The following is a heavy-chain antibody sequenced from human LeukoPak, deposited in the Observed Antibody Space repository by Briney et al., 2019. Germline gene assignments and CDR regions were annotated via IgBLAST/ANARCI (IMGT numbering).Heavy chain of an antibody. Sequence: ASVKVSCTASGYTFTDHYMHWVRQAPVQGLEWMGWIKPKSGGTDYAQKFQGRVTMTRDTSINTAQIELSRLRSDDTAVYYCAREGIAVTNVNWFDPWGQGTLVTVSS. D-gene: IGHD6-19*01. J-gene: IGHJ5*02. V-gene: IGHV1-2*02. CDR1: GYTFTDHY. CDR2: IKPKSGGT. CDR3: AREGIAVTNVNWFDP.